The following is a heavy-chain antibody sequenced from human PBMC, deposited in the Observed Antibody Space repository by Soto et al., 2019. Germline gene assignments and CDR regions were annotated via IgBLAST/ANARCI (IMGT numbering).Heavy chain of an antibody. CDR3: PRVIRAGGYNYSRDV. J-gene: IGHJ6*02. Sequence: SETLSLTCTVSGGSISSGGYYWSWIRQHPGKGLEWIGYIYYSGSTYYNPSLKSRVTISVDTSKNQFSLKLSSVTAADTAVYYCPRVIRAGGYNYSRDVWGQGTTVTFSS. CDR1: GGSISSGGYY. D-gene: IGHD2-15*01. CDR2: IYYSGST. V-gene: IGHV4-31*03.